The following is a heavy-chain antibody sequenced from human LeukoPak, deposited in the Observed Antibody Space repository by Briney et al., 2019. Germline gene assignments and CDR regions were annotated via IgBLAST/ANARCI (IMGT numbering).Heavy chain of an antibody. D-gene: IGHD3-3*01. CDR2: INWNGGST. J-gene: IGHJ6*03. CDR1: GFTFDDYG. Sequence: GGSLRLSCAASGFTFDDYGMSWVRQAPGKGLEWVSGINWNGGSTGYADSVKGRFTISRDNAKNSLYLQMNSLRAEDTALYYCARVRATDDFWSGFLYYYYMDVWGKGTTAPVSS. CDR3: ARVRATDDFWSGFLYYYYMDV. V-gene: IGHV3-20*04.